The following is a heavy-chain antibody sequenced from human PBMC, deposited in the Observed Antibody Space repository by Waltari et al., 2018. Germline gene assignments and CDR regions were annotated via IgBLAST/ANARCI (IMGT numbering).Heavy chain of an antibody. CDR1: GFTFSSYG. D-gene: IGHD6-19*01. CDR2: ISYDGSKK. Sequence: QVQLVESGGGVVQPGRSLRLSCAASGFTFSSYGMHWVRQASGKGLGWVAVISYDGSKKYYADAVKGRFTISRDNSKNTLYLQMNSLRAEDTAVYYCAKGGSGWYESWGQGTLVTVSS. V-gene: IGHV3-30*18. J-gene: IGHJ5*01. CDR3: AKGGSGWYES.